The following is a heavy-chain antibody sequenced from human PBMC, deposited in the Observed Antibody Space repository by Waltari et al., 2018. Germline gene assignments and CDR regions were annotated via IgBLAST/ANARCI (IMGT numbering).Heavy chain of an antibody. Sequence: QVHLVESGGGVVQPGKSLTLSCAASGFTLSSYAMHWVRQAPGKGLEWMSVISSDGTKKYYGDSVRGRFTVSRDNSKNTLFLQMNSLRPDDTAIYFCARARLIVAGVGDFWGQGTRVAVS. CDR2: ISSDGTKK. V-gene: IGHV3-30-3*01. J-gene: IGHJ4*02. CDR3: ARARLIVAGVGDF. CDR1: GFTLSSYA. D-gene: IGHD6-19*01.